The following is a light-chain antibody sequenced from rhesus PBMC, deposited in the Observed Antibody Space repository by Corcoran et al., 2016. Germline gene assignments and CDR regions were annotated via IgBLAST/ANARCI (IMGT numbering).Light chain of an antibody. CDR1: QSVSSS. J-gene: IGKJ1*01. CDR2: GAS. CDR3: QQYSNWPRT. V-gene: IGKV3-42*03. Sequence: EIVLTQSPATLSLSPGERATLSCRARQSVSSSLAWYQQKPEQASRLLIYGASSRATGIPHRFSGSGSGTAFTRTISSLEPEDFAVYYCQQYSNWPRTFGQGTKVEIK.